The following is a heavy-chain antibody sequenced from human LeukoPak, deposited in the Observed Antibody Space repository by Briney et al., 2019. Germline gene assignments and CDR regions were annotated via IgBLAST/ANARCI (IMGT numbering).Heavy chain of an antibody. V-gene: IGHV3-53*01. D-gene: IGHD3-10*01. J-gene: IGHJ6*03. CDR1: GFSVSMKY. Sequence: GGSLRLSCAASGFSVSMKYMTWVRQAPGKGLEWVSVIFSGGTTHYADSVKGRFTVSRDNSKKMMYLQMNSLTAEDAAVYYCARFSGPGMQHYYYYMDVWGTGTTVTVSS. CDR3: ARFSGPGMQHYYYYMDV. CDR2: IFSGGTT.